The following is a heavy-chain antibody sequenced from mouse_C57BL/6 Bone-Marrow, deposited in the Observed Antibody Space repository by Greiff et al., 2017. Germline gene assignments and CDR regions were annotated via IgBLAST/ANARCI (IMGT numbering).Heavy chain of an antibody. J-gene: IGHJ3*01. CDR1: GYTFTSYG. Sequence: QVQLKQSGAELARPGASVKLSCKASGYTFTSYGISWVKQRTGRGLEWIGENYPRSGNTYYNEKFKGKATLTADKSSSTAYMELRSLTSEDSAVYFCARRRYYGAAWFAYWGQGTLVTVSA. CDR3: ARRRYYGAAWFAY. D-gene: IGHD1-1*01. CDR2: NYPRSGNT. V-gene: IGHV1-81*01.